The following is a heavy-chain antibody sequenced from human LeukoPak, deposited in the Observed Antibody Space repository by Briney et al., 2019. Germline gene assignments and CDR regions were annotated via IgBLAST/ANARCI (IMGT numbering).Heavy chain of an antibody. CDR1: GGTFSSYA. J-gene: IGHJ4*02. CDR3: AREATGTMDLDY. V-gene: IGHV1-69*01. Sequence: SVKVSCKASGGTFSSYAISWVRQAPGQGLEWMGGIIPIFGTANYAQKFQGRVTITADESTSTAYMELSSLRSEDTAVYYCAREATGTMDLDYWGQGTLVTVSS. D-gene: IGHD1-1*01. CDR2: IIPIFGTA.